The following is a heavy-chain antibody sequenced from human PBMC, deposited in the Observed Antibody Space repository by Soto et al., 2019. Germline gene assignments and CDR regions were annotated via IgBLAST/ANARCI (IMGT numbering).Heavy chain of an antibody. V-gene: IGHV3-30*18. Sequence: GGSLRLSCAASGFTFSSYGMHWVRQAPGKGLEWVAVISYDGSNKYYADSVKGRFTISRDNSKNTLYLQMNSLRAEDTAVYYCAKDLVVAAHYYYYYGMDVRAQRTTVTGSS. D-gene: IGHD2-15*01. J-gene: IGHJ6*02. CDR2: ISYDGSNK. CDR1: GFTFSSYG. CDR3: AKDLVVAAHYYYYYGMDV.